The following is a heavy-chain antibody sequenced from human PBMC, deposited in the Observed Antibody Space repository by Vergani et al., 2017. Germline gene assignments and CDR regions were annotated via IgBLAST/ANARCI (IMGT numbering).Heavy chain of an antibody. CDR2: IYSSGST. J-gene: IGHJ3*02. CDR3: ARGTFLHAFDN. V-gene: IGHV4-61*02. Sequence: QVQLQESGPGLLKPSQTLSLTCRVAGDSITSGNYYWNWIRQPAGKGLEWMGRIYSSGSTSYNPSIKSRITMSLDTSKNQFSLSLSSVTAADTAVFYCARGTFLHAFDNWGQGTVVTDSS. D-gene: IGHD1-26*01. CDR1: GDSITSGNYY.